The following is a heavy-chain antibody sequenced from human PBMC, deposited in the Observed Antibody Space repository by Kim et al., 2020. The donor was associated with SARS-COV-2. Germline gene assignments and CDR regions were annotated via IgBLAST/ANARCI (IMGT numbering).Heavy chain of an antibody. V-gene: IGHV4-4*07. Sequence: TSGSTNYNPSLKSRVTMSVDTSKNQFSLKLSSVTAADTAVYYCARDLRAPWGQGTLVTVSS. CDR2: TSGST. J-gene: IGHJ5*02. CDR3: ARDLRAP.